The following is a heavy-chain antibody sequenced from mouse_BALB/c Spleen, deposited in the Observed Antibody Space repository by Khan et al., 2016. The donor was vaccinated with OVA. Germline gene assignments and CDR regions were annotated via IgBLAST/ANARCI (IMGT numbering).Heavy chain of an antibody. V-gene: IGHV3-6*02. CDR2: IRYDGNT. CDR1: GYSITNGYF. Sequence: VQLKESGPGLVKPSQSLSLTCSVTGYSITNGYFWNWIRQFPGNNLEWMGYIRYDGNTNYNPSLKNRISITRDTSKNQFFLNLNSVTPEDTATSYSARGGSSGPAWFTYWGQGTLVTVSA. CDR3: ARGGSSGPAWFTY. D-gene: IGHD3-1*01. J-gene: IGHJ3*01.